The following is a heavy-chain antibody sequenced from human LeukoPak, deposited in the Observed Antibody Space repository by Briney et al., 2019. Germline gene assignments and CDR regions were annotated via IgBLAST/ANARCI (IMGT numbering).Heavy chain of an antibody. J-gene: IGHJ4*02. V-gene: IGHV6-1*01. Sequence: SQTLSLTCAISGDSVSRNTAGWNWIRQSPSRGLEWLGRTYYRSRWYSDFAPSVRSRITINPDTSKNQFSLQLNSVTPEDTAVYYCAREPTYVGSGSYYNLDYWGQGTLVTVSS. CDR1: GDSVSRNTAG. CDR2: TYYRSRWYS. CDR3: AREPTYVGSGSYYNLDY. D-gene: IGHD3-10*01.